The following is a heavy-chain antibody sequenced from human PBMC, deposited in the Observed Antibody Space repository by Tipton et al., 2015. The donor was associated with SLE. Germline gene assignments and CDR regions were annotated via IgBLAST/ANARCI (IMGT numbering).Heavy chain of an antibody. CDR2: ISYDGSDQ. CDR3: ARETTDPAHRYFDY. J-gene: IGHJ4*02. V-gene: IGHV3-30-3*01. CDR1: GFTFSRCA. D-gene: IGHD4-11*01. Sequence: QLVQSGGGLVQPGRSLRLSCAGSGFTFSRCAMHWVRQAPGKGLEWVAVISYDGSDQYYTHSVKGRFTISRDNSNNTLYLQMNSLRAEDTALYYCARETTDPAHRYFDYWGQGTLVTVSS.